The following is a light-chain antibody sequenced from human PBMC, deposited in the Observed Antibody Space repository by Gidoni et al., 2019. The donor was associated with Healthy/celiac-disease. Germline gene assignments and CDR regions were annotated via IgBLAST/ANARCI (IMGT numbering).Light chain of an antibody. CDR1: SSNIGAGYD. CDR2: GNN. CDR3: QSYASSLSGSV. Sequence: QSVLTQPPPVSGAPGQRVTISCTGSSSNIGAGYDVHWYQKLPGTAPKLLIYGNNNRPSGVPDRFSGSKSGSSASLAITGLQAEDEADYYCQSYASSLSGSVFGGGTKLTVL. J-gene: IGLJ3*02. V-gene: IGLV1-40*01.